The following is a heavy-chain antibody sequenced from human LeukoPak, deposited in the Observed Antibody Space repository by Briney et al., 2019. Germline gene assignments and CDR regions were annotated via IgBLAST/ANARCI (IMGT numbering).Heavy chain of an antibody. CDR2: ISGSGGST. CDR3: AKGSVAAIYNFDC. D-gene: IGHD2-21*02. Sequence: GGSLRLSCAASGFTFSSYAMSWVRQAPGKGLEWVSAISGSGGSTYYADSVKGRFTISRDNSKNTLYLQMDSLGAEDTAVYFCAKGSVAAIYNFDCWGQGTLVTVSS. V-gene: IGHV3-23*01. J-gene: IGHJ4*02. CDR1: GFTFSSYA.